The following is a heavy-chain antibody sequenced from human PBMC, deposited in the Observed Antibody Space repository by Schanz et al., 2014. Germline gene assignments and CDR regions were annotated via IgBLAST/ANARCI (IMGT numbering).Heavy chain of an antibody. J-gene: IGHJ4*02. CDR2: ISGSGGST. D-gene: IGHD2-8*02. CDR3: AKSLESCPGGRCSRGYFDY. Sequence: PGGSLRLSCAASGFTFSAYYMDWVRQAPGKGLEWVSAISGSGGSTYYADSVKGRFTISRDNTKNSLFLQLNSLRADDTAVYYCAKSLESCPGGRCSRGYFDYWGQGTLVTVSS. CDR1: GFTFSAYY. V-gene: IGHV3-11*01.